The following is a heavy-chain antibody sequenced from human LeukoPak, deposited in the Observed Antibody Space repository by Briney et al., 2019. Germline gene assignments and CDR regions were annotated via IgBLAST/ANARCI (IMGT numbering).Heavy chain of an antibody. CDR1: GFTFSSYA. D-gene: IGHD6-6*01. CDR2: ISGSGGST. Sequence: GGSLRLSCAVSGFTFSSYAMSWVRQAPGKGLEWVSAISGSGGSTYCADSVRGGFTISRDNSKNTLYLQMNSLRAEDTAVYYCAKDPRALIAAREYFDYWGQGTLVTVSS. V-gene: IGHV3-23*01. CDR3: AKDPRALIAAREYFDY. J-gene: IGHJ4*02.